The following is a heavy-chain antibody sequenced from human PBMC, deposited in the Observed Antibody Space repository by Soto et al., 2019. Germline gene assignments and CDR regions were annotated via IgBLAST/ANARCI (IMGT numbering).Heavy chain of an antibody. CDR2: IIPIFGTA. CDR3: ALAVTVYLYDAFDI. J-gene: IGHJ3*02. Sequence: SSVKVSCKASGGTFSSYAISWVRQAPGQGLEWMGGIIPIFGTANYAQKFQGRVTITADKSTSTAYMELSSLRSEDTAVYYCALAVTVYLYDAFDIWGQGXMVTV. D-gene: IGHD2-21*02. V-gene: IGHV1-69*06. CDR1: GGTFSSYA.